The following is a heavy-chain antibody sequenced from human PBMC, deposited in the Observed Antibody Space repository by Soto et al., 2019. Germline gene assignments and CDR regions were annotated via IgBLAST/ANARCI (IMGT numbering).Heavy chain of an antibody. Sequence: ASVKGSCKASGYTFTGYYVHWVRQAPGQGLEWMGWINPNSGGTNYAQKFQGWVTMTRDTSISTAYMELSRLRSDDTAVYYCARGVGCSGGSCYLFNWFDPWGQGTLVTVSS. V-gene: IGHV1-2*04. J-gene: IGHJ5*02. D-gene: IGHD2-15*01. CDR3: ARGVGCSGGSCYLFNWFDP. CDR1: GYTFTGYY. CDR2: INPNSGGT.